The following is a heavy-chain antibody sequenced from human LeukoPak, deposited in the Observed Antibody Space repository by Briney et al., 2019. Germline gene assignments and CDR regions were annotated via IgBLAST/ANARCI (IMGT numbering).Heavy chain of an antibody. CDR2: ISGSGGST. CDR3: AKDLHYYGSGNYMDV. J-gene: IGHJ6*03. D-gene: IGHD3-10*01. V-gene: IGHV3-23*01. CDR1: GFTFSSYA. Sequence: GGSLRLSCAASGFTFSSYAMSWVRQAPGKGLEWVSAISGSGGSTYYADSVKGRFTISRVNSKNTLYLQMNSLRAEDTAVYYCAKDLHYYGSGNYMDVWGKGTTVTVSS.